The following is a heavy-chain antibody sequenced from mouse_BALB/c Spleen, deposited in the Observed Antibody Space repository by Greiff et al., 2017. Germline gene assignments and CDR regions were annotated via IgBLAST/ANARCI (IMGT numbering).Heavy chain of an antibody. Sequence: VQLQESGPGLVAPSQSLSITCTVSGFSLTSNGVHWVRQPPGKGLEWLGVIWAGGSTNYNSALMSRLSISKDNSKSQVFLKMNSLQTDDTAMYYCARDLNWDEAYWGQGTLVTVSA. D-gene: IGHD4-1*01. CDR2: IWAGGST. V-gene: IGHV2-9*02. J-gene: IGHJ3*01. CDR1: GFSLTSNG. CDR3: ARDLNWDEAY.